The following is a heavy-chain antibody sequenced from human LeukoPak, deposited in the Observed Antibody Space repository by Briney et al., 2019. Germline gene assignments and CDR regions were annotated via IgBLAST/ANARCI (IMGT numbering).Heavy chain of an antibody. CDR3: AADLPADIVVVPAAIPELDV. J-gene: IGHJ6*04. CDR1: GFTFTSSA. V-gene: IGHV1-58*01. D-gene: IGHD2-2*02. Sequence: GTSVKVSCKASGFTFTSSAVQWVRQARGQRLEWIGWIVVGSGNTNYAQKFQERVTITRDMSTSTAYMELSSLRSEDTAVYYCAADLPADIVVVPAAIPELDVWGKGTTVTVSS. CDR2: IVVGSGNT.